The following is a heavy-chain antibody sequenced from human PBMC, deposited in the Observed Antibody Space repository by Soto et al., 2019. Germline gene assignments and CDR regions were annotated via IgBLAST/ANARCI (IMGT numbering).Heavy chain of an antibody. CDR1: GFTFSSYA. V-gene: IGHV3-23*01. CDR3: AKLGYQLLTPFDY. J-gene: IGHJ4*02. Sequence: EVQLLESGGGLVQPGGSLRLSCAASGFTFSSYAMSWVRQAPGKGLEWVSAISGSGGSTYYADSVKGRFTISRDNSKNPLYLQMNSLRAEDTAVYYCAKLGYQLLTPFDYWGQGTLVTVSS. D-gene: IGHD2-2*01. CDR2: ISGSGGST.